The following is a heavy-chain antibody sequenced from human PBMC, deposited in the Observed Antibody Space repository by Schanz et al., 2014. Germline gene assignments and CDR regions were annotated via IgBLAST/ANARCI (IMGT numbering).Heavy chain of an antibody. J-gene: IGHJ2*01. V-gene: IGHV3-64*04. Sequence: VQLVESGGGLVQPGGSLRLSCSASGFIFSIYAMHWVRQAPGKGLEYVSAISHDGYSTYYADSVKGRFTISRDNTKNSLFLQLNSLRADDTAVYYCARNRGSGGQNWYFDLWGRGPLXTVSS. D-gene: IGHD1-26*01. CDR3: ARNRGSGGQNWYFDL. CDR2: ISHDGYST. CDR1: GFIFSIYA.